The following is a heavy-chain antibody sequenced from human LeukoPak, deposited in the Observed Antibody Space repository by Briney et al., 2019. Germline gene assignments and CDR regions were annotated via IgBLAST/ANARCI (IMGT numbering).Heavy chain of an antibody. D-gene: IGHD1-1*01. CDR1: GGTFSSYA. CDR2: INPNSGGT. V-gene: IGHV1-2*02. J-gene: IGHJ4*02. CDR3: ARAPTQDDTFDY. Sequence: ASVKVSCKASGGTFSSYAISWVRQAPGQGLEWMGWINPNSGGTNYAQKFQGRVTMTRDTSISTAYMELSRLRSDDTAVYYCARAPTQDDTFDYWGQGTLVTVSS.